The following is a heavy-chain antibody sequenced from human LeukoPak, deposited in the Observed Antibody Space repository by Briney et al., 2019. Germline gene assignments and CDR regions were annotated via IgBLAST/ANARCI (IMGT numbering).Heavy chain of an antibody. CDR1: GFALSTGRMC. D-gene: IGHD4-17*01. CDR2: IDADDDE. J-gene: IGHJ6*02. Sequence: QTLSPTCSCSGFALSTGRMCVSWNRQPPGKALEWLARIDADDDEYYSASLRTRLTISKDTSKNQVLLRMTNMDPVDTATYYCTWTPGDYFYRNGMDVWGRGTTVTVSS. CDR3: TWTPGDYFYRNGMDV. V-gene: IGHV2-70*11.